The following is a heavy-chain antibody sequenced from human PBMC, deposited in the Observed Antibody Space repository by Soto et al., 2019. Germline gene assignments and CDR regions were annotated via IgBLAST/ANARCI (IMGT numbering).Heavy chain of an antibody. CDR3: TRGGDPYKTGH. CDR2: IYYSGST. CDR1: GGSISSGGYY. Sequence: PSETLSLTCTVSGGSISSGGYYWSWIRQHPGKGLEWIGYIYYSGSTYYNPSLKSRVTISVDTSKNQFSLKLSSVNTADTAIYYCTRGGDPYKTGHWGQGTLVTVS. J-gene: IGHJ4*02. V-gene: IGHV4-31*03. D-gene: IGHD2-21*01.